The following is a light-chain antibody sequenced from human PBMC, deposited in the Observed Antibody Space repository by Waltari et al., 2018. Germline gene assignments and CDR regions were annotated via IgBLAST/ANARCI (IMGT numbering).Light chain of an antibody. Sequence: DIVMTQSPDSMAVSLGERATINCTSRHNILYSSNNKNYLAVFQQKPGQPPRLLIYWAFTRESGVPDRFSGSGSGTDFTLTISSLQPEDVAVYYCQQYYSTPQTFGQGTKVEIK. V-gene: IGKV4-1*01. CDR2: WAF. CDR1: HNILYSSNNKNY. CDR3: QQYYSTPQT. J-gene: IGKJ1*01.